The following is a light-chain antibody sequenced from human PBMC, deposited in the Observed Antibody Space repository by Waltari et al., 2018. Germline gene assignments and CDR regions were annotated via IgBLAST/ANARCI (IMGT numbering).Light chain of an antibody. Sequence: EIQLTQSPSSASASVGDRVTITCRASQGISSWLAWYQQKPGKGPNLLIFGASTLQTGVPSRFSGSGSGTDFTLTISGLHPEDSATYFCQQGNSFPPTFGQGTRVEIK. CDR3: QQGNSFPPT. CDR1: QGISSW. V-gene: IGKV1-12*01. J-gene: IGKJ1*01. CDR2: GAS.